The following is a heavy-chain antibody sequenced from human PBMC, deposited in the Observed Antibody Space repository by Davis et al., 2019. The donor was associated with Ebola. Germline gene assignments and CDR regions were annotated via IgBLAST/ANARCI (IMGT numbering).Heavy chain of an antibody. CDR3: ASMIGYSSGWYEWGYYFDY. Sequence: PGGSLRLSCAASGFTFSSYSMNWVRQAPGKGLEWVSSISSSSSYIYYADSVKGRFTISRDNAKNSLYLQMNSLRAEDTAVYYCASMIGYSSGWYEWGYYFDYWGQGTLVTVSS. V-gene: IGHV3-21*01. CDR1: GFTFSSYS. D-gene: IGHD6-19*01. J-gene: IGHJ4*02. CDR2: ISSSSSYI.